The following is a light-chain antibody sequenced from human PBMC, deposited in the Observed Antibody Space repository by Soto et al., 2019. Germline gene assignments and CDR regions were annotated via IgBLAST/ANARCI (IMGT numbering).Light chain of an antibody. Sequence: QSALTQPASVSGSPGQSITISCTGTSSDVGGYNYVSWYQQHPGKAPKLMIYNVSNRPSGVSNRFSGSKSGNTASLTISGRQDEDEGHYYCSSFTSPNPVLFGRGTKVTVL. V-gene: IGLV2-14*01. CDR2: NVS. J-gene: IGLJ2*01. CDR1: SSDVGGYNY. CDR3: SSFTSPNPVL.